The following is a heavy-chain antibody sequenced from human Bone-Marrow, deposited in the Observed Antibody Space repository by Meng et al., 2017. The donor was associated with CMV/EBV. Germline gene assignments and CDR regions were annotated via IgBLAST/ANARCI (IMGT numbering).Heavy chain of an antibody. CDR1: GYTFTSYY. D-gene: IGHD3-3*01. CDR3: ARGGGYGIFGVVISGY. CDR2: INPSGGST. J-gene: IGHJ4*02. Sequence: ASVKVSCKASGYTFTSYYMHWVRQAPGQGLEWMGIINPSGGSTSYAQKFQGRVTMTRDTSTSTVYMELSRLKSDDTAVYYCARGGGYGIFGVVISGYWGQGTLVTVSS. V-gene: IGHV1-46*01.